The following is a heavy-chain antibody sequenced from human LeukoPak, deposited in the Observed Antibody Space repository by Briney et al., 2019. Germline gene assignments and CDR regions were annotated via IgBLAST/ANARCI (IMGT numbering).Heavy chain of an antibody. D-gene: IGHD5-18*01. J-gene: IGHJ4*02. CDR1: GFSFSNSA. V-gene: IGHV3-23*01. Sequence: GGSLRLSCAASGFSFSNSALSWVRLAPGQGLEWVSAIGGSNVPNTWYADSVKGRFTISRDNAKNTLYLQMNSLRAEDTGVYHCGRGLSGEYSYGYSDYWGQGNLVTVSS. CDR3: GRGLSGEYSYGYSDY. CDR2: IGGSNVPNT.